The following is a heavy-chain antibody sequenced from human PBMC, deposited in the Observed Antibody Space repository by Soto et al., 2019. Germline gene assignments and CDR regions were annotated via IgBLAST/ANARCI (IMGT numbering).Heavy chain of an antibody. CDR3: ARDADDYGDYGVGVRIFDY. D-gene: IGHD4-17*01. CDR2: ISSSSSTI. V-gene: IGHV3-48*01. CDR1: GFTFSSYS. J-gene: IGHJ4*02. Sequence: EVQLVESGGGMVHPGGSLRLSCAASGFTFSSYSMNWVRQAPGKGLEWVSYISSSSSTIYYADSVKGRFTISRDNAKNSLYLQMNSLRAEDTAVYYCARDADDYGDYGVGVRIFDYWGQGTLVTVSS.